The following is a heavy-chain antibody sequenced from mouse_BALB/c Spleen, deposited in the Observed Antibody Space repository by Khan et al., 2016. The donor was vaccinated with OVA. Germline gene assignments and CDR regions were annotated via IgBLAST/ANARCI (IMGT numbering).Heavy chain of an antibody. CDR1: GYTFTTYW. CDR2: INPTSGYT. CDR3: KRDRIDY. Sequence: QVQLQQSGAELAKPGASVKMSCKASGYTFTTYWMHWVKQRPGQGLEWIGYINPTSGYTDYNDKFKDRATLSADKSSSTAYMQLNSLTSEDSAFYYCKRDRIDYWGQGTTLTVSS. J-gene: IGHJ2*01. V-gene: IGHV1-7*01.